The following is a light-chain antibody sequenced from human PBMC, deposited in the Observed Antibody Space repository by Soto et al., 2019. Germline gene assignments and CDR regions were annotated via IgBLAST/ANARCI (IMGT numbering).Light chain of an antibody. Sequence: QSVLTQPASVSGSPGQSITISCTGTTSDVGRYNYVPWYQQHPGKAPKLIIYDVSNRPSGVSNRFSGSKSGNTASLTISGLQAEDEADYYCNSYTSSSTYVFGTGTKSPS. CDR2: DVS. V-gene: IGLV2-14*01. CDR3: NSYTSSSTYV. J-gene: IGLJ1*01. CDR1: TSDVGRYNY.